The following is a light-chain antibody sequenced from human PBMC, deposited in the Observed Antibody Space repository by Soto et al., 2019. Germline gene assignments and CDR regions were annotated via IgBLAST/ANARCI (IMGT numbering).Light chain of an antibody. CDR1: QSVSSY. CDR2: DAS. J-gene: IGKJ5*01. Sequence: EIVLTQSPATLSLSPGERATLSCRASQSVSSYLAWYQQKPYQAPRLVIYDASNSSTGIPARFSGSGWGTAFSTLISSIEAEDVVVYYCQQRSSWPSTFGQGTRLE. CDR3: QQRSSWPST. V-gene: IGKV3-11*01.